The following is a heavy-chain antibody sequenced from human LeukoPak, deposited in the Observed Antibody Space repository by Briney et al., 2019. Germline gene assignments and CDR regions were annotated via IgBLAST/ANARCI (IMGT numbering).Heavy chain of an antibody. J-gene: IGHJ4*02. CDR3: ARDLVGYVVAGMGADY. CDR2: ISAYNGNT. D-gene: IGHD6-19*01. V-gene: IGHV1-18*01. CDR1: GYTFTSYG. Sequence: ASVKVSCKASGYTFTSYGISWVRQAPGQGLEWMGWISAYNGNTNYAQKLQGRVTMTTDTSTSTAYMELRSLRPDDTAVYYCARDLVGYVVAGMGADYWGQGTLVTVSS.